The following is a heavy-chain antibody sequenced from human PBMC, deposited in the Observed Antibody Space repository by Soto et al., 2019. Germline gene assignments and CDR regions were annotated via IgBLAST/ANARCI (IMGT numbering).Heavy chain of an antibody. CDR2: IWYDGSNK. Sequence: PGGSLRLSCAASGFTFSSYGMHWVRQAPGKGLEWVAVIWYDGSNKYYADSVKGRFTISRDNSKNTLYLQMNSLRAEDTAVYYCARDYYDSSGPLEYYFDYWGQGTLVTVSS. CDR1: GFTFSSYG. CDR3: ARDYYDSSGPLEYYFDY. V-gene: IGHV3-33*01. J-gene: IGHJ4*02. D-gene: IGHD3-22*01.